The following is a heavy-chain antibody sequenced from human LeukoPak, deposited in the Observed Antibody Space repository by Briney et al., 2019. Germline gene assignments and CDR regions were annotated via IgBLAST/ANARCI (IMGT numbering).Heavy chain of an antibody. CDR3: ALNYYGSGSHDY. J-gene: IGHJ4*02. D-gene: IGHD3-10*01. CDR2: IYSGGST. V-gene: IGHV3-53*01. CDR1: GFTVSSNY. Sequence: GGSLRLSCAASGFTVSSNYMSWVRQAPGKGLEWVSVIYSGGSTYYADSVKGRFTISRDNSKNMLYLQMNSLRAEDTAVYYCALNYYGSGSHDYWGQGTLVTVSS.